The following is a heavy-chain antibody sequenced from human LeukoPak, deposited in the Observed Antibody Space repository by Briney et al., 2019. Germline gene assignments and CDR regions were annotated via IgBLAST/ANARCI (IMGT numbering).Heavy chain of an antibody. Sequence: GGSLRLSCAASGFTFSDYAMRWVRQASGKGLEWLSEITRYGADTDYADSVKGRFTISRDNSKNTLYLQMNSLRVEDTAVYYCTTSWPKVREGDQWGQGTLVTVS. J-gene: IGHJ4*02. CDR2: ITRYGADT. V-gene: IGHV3-23*01. CDR3: TTSWPKVREGDQ. D-gene: IGHD3-10*01. CDR1: GFTFSDYA.